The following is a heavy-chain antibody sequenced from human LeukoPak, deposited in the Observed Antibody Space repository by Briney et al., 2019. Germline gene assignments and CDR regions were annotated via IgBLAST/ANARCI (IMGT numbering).Heavy chain of an antibody. Sequence: GGSLRLSCAASGFTFSSYSMNWVRQAPGKGLEWVSYISSSSSTIYYADSVKGRFTISRDNAKNSLYLQMNSLRAEDTALYYCAKAGYSSSWGYPDYWGQGTLVTVSS. D-gene: IGHD6-13*01. CDR3: AKAGYSSSWGYPDY. CDR1: GFTFSSYS. CDR2: ISSSSSTI. J-gene: IGHJ4*02. V-gene: IGHV3-48*04.